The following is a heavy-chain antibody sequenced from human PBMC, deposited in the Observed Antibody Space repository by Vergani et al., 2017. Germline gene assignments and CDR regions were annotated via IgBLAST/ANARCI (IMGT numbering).Heavy chain of an antibody. D-gene: IGHD2-2*01. CDR1: GYTFTSYG. CDR2: ISAYNGNT. V-gene: IGHV1-18*01. J-gene: IGHJ6*02. Sequence: QVQLVQSGAEVKKPGASVKVSCKASGYTFTSYGISRVRQAPGQGLEWMGWISAYNGNTNYAQKLQGRVTMTTDTSTSTAYMELRSLRSDDTAVYYCARDRIVVVPAAMFDYYYYGMDVWGQGTTVTVSS. CDR3: ARDRIVVVPAAMFDYYYYGMDV.